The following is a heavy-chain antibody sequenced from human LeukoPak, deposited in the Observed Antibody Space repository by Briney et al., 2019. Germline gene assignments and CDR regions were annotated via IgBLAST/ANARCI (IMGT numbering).Heavy chain of an antibody. D-gene: IGHD3-22*01. CDR3: ARRKVVVTPYYFDY. V-gene: IGHV4-34*01. Sequence: TSETLSLTCAVYGGSFSGYYWSWIRQPPGKGLEWIGEINHSGSTNYNPSLKSRVTISVDTSKNQFSLKLSSVTAADTAVYYCARRKVVVTPYYFDYWGQGTLVTVSS. CDR1: GGSFSGYY. J-gene: IGHJ4*02. CDR2: INHSGST.